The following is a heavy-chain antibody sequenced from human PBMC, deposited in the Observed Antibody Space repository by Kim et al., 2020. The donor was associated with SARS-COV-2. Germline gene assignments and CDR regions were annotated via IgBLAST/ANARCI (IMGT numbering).Heavy chain of an antibody. Sequence: GGSLRLSCAASGFTFSSYAMSWVRQAPGKGLEWVSAISGSGGSTYYADSVKGRFTISRDNSKNTLYLQMNSLRAEDTAVYYCAKVGDYYDSSGNAFDIWGQGTMVTVSS. CDR2: ISGSGGST. D-gene: IGHD3-22*01. CDR1: GFTFSSYA. J-gene: IGHJ3*02. V-gene: IGHV3-23*01. CDR3: AKVGDYYDSSGNAFDI.